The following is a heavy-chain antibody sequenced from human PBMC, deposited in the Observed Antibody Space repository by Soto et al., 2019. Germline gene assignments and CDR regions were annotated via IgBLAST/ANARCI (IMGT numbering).Heavy chain of an antibody. CDR2: IIPIFGTA. CDR3: ARVDCSSTSCYPGGYYYYYGMDV. D-gene: IGHD2-2*01. V-gene: IGHV1-69*13. J-gene: IGHJ6*02. Sequence: ASVKVSCKASGGTFSSYAISWVRQAPGQGLEWMGGIIPIFGTANYAQKFQGRVTITADESTSTAYMELSSLRSEDTAVYYCARVDCSSTSCYPGGYYYYYGMDVWGQGTTVTVSS. CDR1: GGTFSSYA.